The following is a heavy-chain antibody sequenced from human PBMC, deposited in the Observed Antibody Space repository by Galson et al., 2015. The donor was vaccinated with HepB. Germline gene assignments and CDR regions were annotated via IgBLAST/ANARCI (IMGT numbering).Heavy chain of an antibody. Sequence: LRLSCAAYGFTFSTYSMTWVRQAPGMGLGWVSSINSVSSHIYYADSVRGRFTISRDNAKNSLSLQMNSLRVEDTAVYYCVRARREVLRFFDSDHWGQGTLVTVSS. D-gene: IGHD3-3*01. J-gene: IGHJ4*02. V-gene: IGHV3-21*01. CDR1: GFTFSTYS. CDR2: INSVSSHI. CDR3: VRARREVLRFFDSDH.